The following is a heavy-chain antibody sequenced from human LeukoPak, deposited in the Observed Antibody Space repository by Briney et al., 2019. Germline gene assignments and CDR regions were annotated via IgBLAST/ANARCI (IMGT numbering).Heavy chain of an antibody. CDR1: GGTFSSYA. J-gene: IGHJ4*02. V-gene: IGHV1-69*13. Sequence: ASVKVSCKASGGTFSSYAISWVRQAPGQGLEWMGGIIPIFGTANYAQKFQGRVTITADESTSTAYMELSSLRSEDTAVYYCAGKINYYDSSGYYLDYWGQGTLVPSPQ. CDR3: AGKINYYDSSGYYLDY. D-gene: IGHD3-22*01. CDR2: IIPIFGTA.